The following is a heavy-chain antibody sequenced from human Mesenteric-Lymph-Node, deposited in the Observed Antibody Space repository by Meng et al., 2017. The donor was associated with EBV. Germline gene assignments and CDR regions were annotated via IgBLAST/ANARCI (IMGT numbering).Heavy chain of an antibody. D-gene: IGHD3-22*01. Sequence: APLQQWGAGLLEPSETLSLTCAGYGGSFSGYYWSWIRQPPGKGLEWVGEINYFGSTNYNPSLESRVTISVDTSKNQFSLKLSSVTAADTAVYYCARGGYYYDSSGQLDYWGQGTLVTVSS. CDR1: GGSFSGYY. V-gene: IGHV4-34*01. CDR2: INYFGST. CDR3: ARGGYYYDSSGQLDY. J-gene: IGHJ4*02.